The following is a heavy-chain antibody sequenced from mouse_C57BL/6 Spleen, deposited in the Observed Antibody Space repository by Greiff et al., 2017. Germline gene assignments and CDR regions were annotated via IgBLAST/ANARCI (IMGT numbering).Heavy chain of an antibody. V-gene: IGHV1-42*01. D-gene: IGHD2-4*01. CDR2: INPSTGGT. CDR3: ARRVYDYDASFDV. J-gene: IGHJ1*03. Sequence: VQLQQSGPELVKPGASVKISCKASGYSFTGYYMNWVKQSPEKSLEWIGEINPSTGGTTYNQKFKAKATLTVDKSSSTAYMQLKSLTSEDSAVYYWARRVYDYDASFDVWGTGTTVTVSS. CDR1: GYSFTGYY.